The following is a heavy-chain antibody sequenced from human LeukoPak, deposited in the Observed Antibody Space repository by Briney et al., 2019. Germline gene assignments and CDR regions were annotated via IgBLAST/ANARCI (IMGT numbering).Heavy chain of an antibody. D-gene: IGHD1-20*01. CDR1: GFTFSTYW. Sequence: GGSLRLSCVASGFTFSTYWMTWVRQAPGKGLEWVSHISSSGRLMQYADSVKGRFTITRDNAQNFMSLQMNSLKPEDTAVYYCARDTNNGLDVWGRGTTVTVSS. CDR3: ARDTNNGLDV. J-gene: IGHJ6*02. CDR2: ISSSGRLM. V-gene: IGHV3-48*04.